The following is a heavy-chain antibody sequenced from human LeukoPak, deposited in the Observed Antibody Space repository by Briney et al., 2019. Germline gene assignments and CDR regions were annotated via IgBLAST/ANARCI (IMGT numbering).Heavy chain of an antibody. Sequence: GGSLRLSCAASGFTFSSYAMHWVRQAPGKGLEWVAVISYDGSNKYYADSVKGRFTISRDNSKNALYLQMNSLRAEDTAVYYCARGVGSRSGYSLIDYWGQGTLVTVSS. CDR1: GFTFSSYA. CDR2: ISYDGSNK. D-gene: IGHD3-3*01. J-gene: IGHJ4*02. CDR3: ARGVGSRSGYSLIDY. V-gene: IGHV3-30-3*01.